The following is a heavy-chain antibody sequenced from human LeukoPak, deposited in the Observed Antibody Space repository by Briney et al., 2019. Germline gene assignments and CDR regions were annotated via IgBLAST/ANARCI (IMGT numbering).Heavy chain of an antibody. J-gene: IGHJ4*02. D-gene: IGHD6-6*01. V-gene: IGHV4-38-2*01. CDR2: ISYSGTT. CDR3: ARARFDY. CDR1: GYSISSGNY. Sequence: PSETLSLTCAVSGYSISSGNYWGWIRQPPGKGREWIGTISYSGTTYYNPSLKSRVTISLDASKNQFSLKLSSVTAADTAVYYCARARFDYWGQGTLVTVSS.